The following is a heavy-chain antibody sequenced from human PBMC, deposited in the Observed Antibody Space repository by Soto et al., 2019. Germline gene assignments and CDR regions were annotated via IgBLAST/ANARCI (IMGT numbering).Heavy chain of an antibody. CDR3: AKDRPPPLPRMDV. Sequence: GVSLRRSCAASGFTFFAYAMTWVRQAPGKGLEWVSTISGSGGYTYYADSVKGRVTISRDSSKNTLYLEIHSLRSEDTAIYYCAKDRPPPLPRMDVCRQGNTVTASS. J-gene: IGHJ6*02. CDR2: ISGSGGYT. V-gene: IGHV3-23*01. CDR1: GFTFFAYA.